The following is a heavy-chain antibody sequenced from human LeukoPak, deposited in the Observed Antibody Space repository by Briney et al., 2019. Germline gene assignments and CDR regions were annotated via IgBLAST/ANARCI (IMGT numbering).Heavy chain of an antibody. CDR2: INHSGST. CDR1: GGSFSGYY. D-gene: IGHD6-13*01. CDR3: ARARGAPPWYSSSWYWFDP. V-gene: IGHV4-34*01. Sequence: PSETLSLTCAVYGGSFSGYYWSWIRQPPGKGLEWIGEINHSGSTNYNPSLKSRVTISVDTSKNQFSLKLSSVTATDTAVYYCARARGAPPWYSSSWYWFDPWGQGTLVTVSS. J-gene: IGHJ5*02.